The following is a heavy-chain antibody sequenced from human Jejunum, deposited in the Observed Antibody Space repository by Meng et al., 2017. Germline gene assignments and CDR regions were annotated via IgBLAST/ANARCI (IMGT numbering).Heavy chain of an antibody. D-gene: IGHD3-10*01. J-gene: IGHJ4*02. CDR3: ARDGVSYTMVRGPTY. V-gene: IGHV1-18*01. CDR2: ISTYNGQT. CDR1: GDRFTSFG. Sequence: QVHLFQSGAEVKKPGAALRVSCKAPGDRFTSFGITWVRQAPGQGLEWMGWISTYNGQTNLAQKFQDRVTMTTDTSTTTVYMELRSLRSDDTAVYYCARDGVSYTMVRGPTYWGQGTLVTVSS.